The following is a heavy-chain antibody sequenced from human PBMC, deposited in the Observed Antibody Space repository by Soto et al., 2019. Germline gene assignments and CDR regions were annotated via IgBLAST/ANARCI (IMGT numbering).Heavy chain of an antibody. CDR1: GGSFSGYY. CDR2: INHSGST. Sequence: SETLSLTCAVYGGSFSGYYWSWIRQPPGKGLEWIGEINHSGSTNYNPSLKSRVTISVDTSKNQFSLKLSSVTAADTAVYYCASTVNDFYYYGMDVWGQGTTVTVSS. J-gene: IGHJ6*02. V-gene: IGHV4-34*01. D-gene: IGHD4-17*01. CDR3: ASTVNDFYYYGMDV.